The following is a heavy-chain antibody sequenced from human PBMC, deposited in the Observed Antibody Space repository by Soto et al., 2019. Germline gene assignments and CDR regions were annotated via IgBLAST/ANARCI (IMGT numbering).Heavy chain of an antibody. V-gene: IGHV3-21*01. D-gene: IGHD6-13*01. Sequence: GGSLRLSCAASGFTFSSYSMNWVRQAPGKGLEWVSSISSSSSYIYYADSVKGRFTISRDNAKNSLYLQMNSLRAEDTAVYYCARDLAYSSSWFLSYYGMDVWGQGTKVTVSS. CDR2: ISSSSSYI. J-gene: IGHJ6*02. CDR1: GFTFSSYS. CDR3: ARDLAYSSSWFLSYYGMDV.